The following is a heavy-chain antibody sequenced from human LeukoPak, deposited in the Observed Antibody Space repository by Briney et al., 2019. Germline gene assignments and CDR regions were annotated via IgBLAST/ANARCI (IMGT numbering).Heavy chain of an antibody. CDR3: ARGGPRDNRRPLDY. Sequence: SETMSLTCTVYAGSFSSYYRTWIRQPPGKGLEWIGSIINSGSNNYNRSLRSGVTISVATSKNQFSWKLSSGTAADTAVYYWARGGPRDNRRPLDYWGQGTLVT. CDR1: AGSFSSYY. V-gene: IGHV4-34*01. J-gene: IGHJ4*02. CDR2: IINSGSN. D-gene: IGHD5-24*01.